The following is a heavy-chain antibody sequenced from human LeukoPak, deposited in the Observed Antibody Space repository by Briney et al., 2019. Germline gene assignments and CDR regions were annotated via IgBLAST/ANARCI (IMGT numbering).Heavy chain of an antibody. J-gene: IGHJ6*03. D-gene: IGHD3-10*01. V-gene: IGHV4-59*01. CDR3: ARGRGNYYYYYMDV. CDR2: IYYSGST. CDR1: GGSISSYY. Sequence: SETLSPTCTVSGGSISSYYWSWIRQPPGKGLEWIGYIYYSGSTNYNPSLKSRVTISVDTSKNQFSLKLSSVTAADTAVYYCARGRGNYYYYYMDVWGKGTTVTVSS.